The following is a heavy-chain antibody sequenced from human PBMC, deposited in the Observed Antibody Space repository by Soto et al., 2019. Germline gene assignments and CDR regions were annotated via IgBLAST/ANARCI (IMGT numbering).Heavy chain of an antibody. V-gene: IGHV4-39*01. CDR1: GGSISSSSYY. J-gene: IGHJ4*02. D-gene: IGHD4-17*01. CDR2: IYYSGST. Sequence: QLQLQESGPGLVKPSETLSLTCTVSGGSISSSSYYWGWIRQPPGKGLEWIGSIYYSGSTYYNPSLKSRVTISVDTSKNQFSLKLSSVTAADTAVYYCARRDRGYGGDYFDYWGQGTLVTVSS. CDR3: ARRDRGYGGDYFDY.